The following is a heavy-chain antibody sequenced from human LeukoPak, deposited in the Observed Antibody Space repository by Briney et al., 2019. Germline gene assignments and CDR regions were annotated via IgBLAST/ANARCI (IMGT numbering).Heavy chain of an antibody. CDR2: IRYDGSNK. Sequence: GGSLRLSCAASGFTFSSYGMHWVRQAPGMGLEWVAFIRYDGSNKYYADSVKGRFTISRDNSKNTLYLQMNSLRAEDTAVYYCAKDSRIAAAGTDWFDPWGQGTLVTVSS. J-gene: IGHJ5*02. CDR3: AKDSRIAAAGTDWFDP. V-gene: IGHV3-30*02. CDR1: GFTFSSYG. D-gene: IGHD6-13*01.